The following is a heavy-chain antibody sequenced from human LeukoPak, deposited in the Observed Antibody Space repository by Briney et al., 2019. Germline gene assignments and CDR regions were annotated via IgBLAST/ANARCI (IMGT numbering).Heavy chain of an antibody. V-gene: IGHV3-23*01. CDR3: AKAPVVQRLYYFDY. CDR1: GFTFSSYA. J-gene: IGHJ4*02. D-gene: IGHD3-22*01. Sequence: PGGSLRLSCAASGFTFSSYAMSWVRQAPGKGPEWVSAISSSGDNTYYADSVKGRFTISRDNSKNTLYLEMNSLRAEDTAVYYCAKAPVVQRLYYFDYWGQGTLVTVSP. CDR2: ISSSGDNT.